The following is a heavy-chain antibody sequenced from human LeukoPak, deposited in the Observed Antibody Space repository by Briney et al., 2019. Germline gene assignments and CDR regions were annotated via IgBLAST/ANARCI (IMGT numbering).Heavy chain of an antibody. V-gene: IGHV4-34*01. CDR1: GGSFSGYY. Sequence: PSETLSLTCAVYGGSFSGYYWSWIRQPPGKGLEWIGEINHSGSTNYNPSLKSRVTISVDTSKNQFSLKLSSVTAADTAVYYCARARAYGDYPPYYYYYYMDVWGKGTTVTISS. CDR2: INHSGST. D-gene: IGHD4-17*01. CDR3: ARARAYGDYPPYYYYYYMDV. J-gene: IGHJ6*03.